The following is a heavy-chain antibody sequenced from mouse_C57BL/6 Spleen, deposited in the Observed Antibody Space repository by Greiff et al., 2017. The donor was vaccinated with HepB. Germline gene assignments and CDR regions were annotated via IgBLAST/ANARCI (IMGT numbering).Heavy chain of an antibody. J-gene: IGHJ1*03. D-gene: IGHD1-1*01. CDR1: GYTFTSYW. V-gene: IGHV1-64*01. CDR3: ARSEVLTTVVAKDWYFGV. Sequence: QVQLQQPGAELVKPGASVKLSCKASGYTFTSYWMHWVKQRPGQGLEWIGMIHPNSGSTNYNEKFKSKATLTVDKSSSTAYMQLSSLTSEDSAVYYCARSEVLTTVVAKDWYFGVWGTGTTVTVSS. CDR2: IHPNSGST.